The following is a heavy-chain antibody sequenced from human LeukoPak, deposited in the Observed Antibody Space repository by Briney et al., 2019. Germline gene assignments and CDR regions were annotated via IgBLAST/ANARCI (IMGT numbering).Heavy chain of an antibody. V-gene: IGHV1-2*02. CDR1: GYTFTGYY. CDR3: ARDRSPDYRITMIVVAPGDY. D-gene: IGHD3-22*01. Sequence: ASVKASCKASGYTFTGYYMHWVRQAPGQGLEWMGWINPNSGGTNYAQKFQGRVTMTRDTSISTAYMELSRLRSDDTAVYYCARDRSPDYRITMIVVAPGDYWGQGTLVTVSS. CDR2: INPNSGGT. J-gene: IGHJ4*02.